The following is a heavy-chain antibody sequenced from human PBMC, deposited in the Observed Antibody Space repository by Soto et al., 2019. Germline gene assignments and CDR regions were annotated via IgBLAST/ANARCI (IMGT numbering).Heavy chain of an antibody. CDR3: AKADPTYYDFWCGYYPYYYYYGMDV. V-gene: IGHV3-23*01. Sequence: GGSLRLSCAASGFTFSSYAMSWVRQAPGKGLEWVSAISGSGGSTYYADSVKGRFTISRDNSKNTLYLQMNSLRAEDTAVYYCAKADPTYYDFWCGYYPYYYYYGMDVWGQGTTVTVSS. J-gene: IGHJ6*02. CDR1: GFTFSSYA. CDR2: ISGSGGST. D-gene: IGHD3-3*01.